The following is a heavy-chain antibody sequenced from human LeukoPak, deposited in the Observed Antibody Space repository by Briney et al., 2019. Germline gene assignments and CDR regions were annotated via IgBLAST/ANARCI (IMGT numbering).Heavy chain of an antibody. CDR1: GYTFTGYY. CDR3: ARGGSSRRITIFGVVIPYYFDY. J-gene: IGHJ4*02. V-gene: IGHV1-2*02. D-gene: IGHD3-3*01. CDR2: INPNSGGT. Sequence: ASVKVSCKAYGYTFTGYYMHLVRQAPGQGLEWMGWINPNSGGTNYAQKFQGRVTMTRNTSISTAYMELSSLRSEDTAVYYCARGGSSRRITIFGVVIPYYFDYWGQGTLVTVSS.